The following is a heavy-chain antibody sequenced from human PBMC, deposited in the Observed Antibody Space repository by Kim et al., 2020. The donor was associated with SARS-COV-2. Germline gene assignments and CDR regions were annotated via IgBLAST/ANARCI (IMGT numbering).Heavy chain of an antibody. V-gene: IGHV3-30*18. CDR2: ISYDGSNK. D-gene: IGHD3-9*01. CDR1: GFTFSSYG. Sequence: GGSLRLSCAASGFTFSSYGMHWVRQAPGKGLEWVAVISYDGSNKYYADSVKGRFTISRDNSKNTLYLQMNSLRAEDTAVNYCAKDRRYYDILTGYYPMATNYYYYGRDVWGQGTTVTVSS. CDR3: AKDRRYYDILTGYYPMATNYYYYGRDV. J-gene: IGHJ6*02.